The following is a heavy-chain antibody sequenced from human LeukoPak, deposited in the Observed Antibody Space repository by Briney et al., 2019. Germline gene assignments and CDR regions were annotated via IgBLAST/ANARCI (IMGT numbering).Heavy chain of an antibody. V-gene: IGHV3-74*01. CDR3: ARGGGMVRERSGYYYGMDV. CDR1: GFTFSSYW. D-gene: IGHD3-10*01. CDR2: INSDGSST. J-gene: IGHJ6*02. Sequence: GGSLRLSCAASGFTFSSYWMHWVRQAPGKGLVWVSRINSDGSSTSYADSVKGRFTISRDNAKNTLYLQMNSLRAEDTAVYYCARGGGMVRERSGYYYGMDVWGQGATVTVSS.